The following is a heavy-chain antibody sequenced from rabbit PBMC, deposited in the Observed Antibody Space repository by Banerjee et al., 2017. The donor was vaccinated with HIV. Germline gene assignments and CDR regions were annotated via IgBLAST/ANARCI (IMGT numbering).Heavy chain of an antibody. V-gene: IGHV1S40*01. D-gene: IGHD1-1*01. Sequence: QSLEESGGDLVKPGASLTLTCTASGFSFSTYYMCWVRQAPGKGLEWIACIYTGSTGSTYYASWAKGRFTISKTSSTTVTLQMTSLTAADTATYFCARGSQYYLGSAYLDLWGPGTLVTVS. J-gene: IGHJ6*01. CDR3: ARGSQYYLGSAYLDL. CDR2: IYTGSTGST. CDR1: GFSFSTYY.